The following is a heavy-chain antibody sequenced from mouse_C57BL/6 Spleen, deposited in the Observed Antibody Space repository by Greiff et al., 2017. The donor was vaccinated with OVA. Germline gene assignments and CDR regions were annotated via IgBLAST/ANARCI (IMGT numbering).Heavy chain of an antibody. CDR2: IYPGDGDT. CDR1: GYAFSSSW. V-gene: IGHV1-82*01. J-gene: IGHJ2*01. CDR3: AKDSAYYFDY. D-gene: IGHD3-2*01. Sequence: QVQLKQPGPELVKPGASVKISCKASGYAFSSSWMHWVKQRPGKGLEWIGRIYPGDGDTNYNGKFKGKATLTVDKSSSTAYMQLSSLTSEDSAVYFCAKDSAYYFDYWGQGTTLTVSS.